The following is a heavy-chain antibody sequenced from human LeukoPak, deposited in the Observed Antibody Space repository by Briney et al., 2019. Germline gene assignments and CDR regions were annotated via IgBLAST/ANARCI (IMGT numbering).Heavy chain of an antibody. CDR1: GGSISGYY. Sequence: SETLSLTCAVYGGSISGYYWTWIRQPPGKRLEWIGEINHSGSTNYNPSLKSRVTISVDTTKNQFSLKLSSVTAADTAVYYCARGPGIAAAGPFDYWGQGTLVTVSS. V-gene: IGHV4-34*01. J-gene: IGHJ4*02. CDR2: INHSGST. D-gene: IGHD6-13*01. CDR3: ARGPGIAAAGPFDY.